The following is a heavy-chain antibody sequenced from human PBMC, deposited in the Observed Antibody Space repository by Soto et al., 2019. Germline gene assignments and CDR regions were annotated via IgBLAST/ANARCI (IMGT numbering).Heavy chain of an antibody. CDR1: GGSVRSGSYY. V-gene: IGHV4-61*01. CDR3: ARDSSGRHDY. Sequence: SETLSLTCSVSGGSVRSGSYYWTWIRQPPGKGLEWIGYIYQSGTANYNASLKSRVTISIDTSKNQFFLKLNSVTAADTAVYYCARDSSGRHDYWGQGTLVTVSS. D-gene: IGHD3-22*01. CDR2: IYQSGTA. J-gene: IGHJ4*02.